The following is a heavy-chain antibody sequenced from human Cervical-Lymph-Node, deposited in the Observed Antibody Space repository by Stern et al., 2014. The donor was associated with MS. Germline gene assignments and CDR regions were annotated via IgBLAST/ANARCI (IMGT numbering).Heavy chain of an antibody. CDR2: ISYDGSNK. CDR3: AKDGRVPYGMDV. CDR1: GFTFSSYG. D-gene: IGHD2-2*01. Sequence: VQLEESGGGVVQPGRSLRLSCAASGFTFSSYGMHWVRQAPGKGLEWVAVISYDGSNKYYADSVKGRFNISRDNSKNTLYLQMNSLRAEDTAVYYCAKDGRVPYGMDVWGQGTTVTVSS. J-gene: IGHJ6*02. V-gene: IGHV3-30*18.